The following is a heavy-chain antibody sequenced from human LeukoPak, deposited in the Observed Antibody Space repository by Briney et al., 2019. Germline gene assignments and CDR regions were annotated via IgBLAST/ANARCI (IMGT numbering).Heavy chain of an antibody. CDR3: AREYSSSSGYFDY. D-gene: IGHD6-6*01. Sequence: TPSETLSLTCTVSGGSISSYYWSWIRQPPGKGLEWIGYIYHSGSTYYNPSLKSRVTISVDRSKNQFSLKLSSVTAADTAVYYCAREYSSSSGYFDYWGQGTLVTVSS. CDR2: IYHSGST. V-gene: IGHV4-59*12. CDR1: GGSISSYY. J-gene: IGHJ4*02.